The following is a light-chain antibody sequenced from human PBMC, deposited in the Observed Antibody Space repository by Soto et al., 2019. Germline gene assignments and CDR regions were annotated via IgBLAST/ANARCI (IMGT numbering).Light chain of an antibody. V-gene: IGKV3-15*01. CDR3: QQYKNRPPYT. CDR1: QSGSST. J-gene: IGKJ2*01. Sequence: EIVLTPSPAALSVSPGGRAPLSCRASQSGSSTLAWYQQRPGQAPRLLIYGAFTRATGIPARFSGSGAGTEFTLTISTLQSEDFAVYYCQQYKNRPPYTFGQGTKVDIK. CDR2: GAF.